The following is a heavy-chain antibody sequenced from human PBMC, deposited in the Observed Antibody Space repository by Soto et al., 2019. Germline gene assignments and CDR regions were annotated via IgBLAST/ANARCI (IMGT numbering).Heavy chain of an antibody. CDR2: IYYSGST. J-gene: IGHJ5*02. D-gene: IGHD3-10*02. CDR1: GCSVSSGRYY. Sequence: PXETLCLTCTVSGCSVSSGRYYWGWIRQPPGKGLEWIGYIYYSGSTNYNPSLKSRVTISVDTSKNQFSLELSSVTAADTAVYYCARDVWSGVFGELNWFDPWGQGNLVTVSS. V-gene: IGHV4-61*01. CDR3: ARDVWSGVFGELNWFDP.